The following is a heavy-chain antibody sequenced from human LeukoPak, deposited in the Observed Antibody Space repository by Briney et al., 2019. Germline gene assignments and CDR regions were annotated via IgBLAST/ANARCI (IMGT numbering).Heavy chain of an antibody. CDR3: AREEGFWPSNWFDP. Sequence: GGSLRLSCAASGFTFSSYSMNWVRQAPGKGLEWVSSISSSSSYIYYADSVKGRFTISRDNAKNSLYLQMNSLRAEDTAVYYCAREEGFWPSNWFDPWGQGTLVTVSS. CDR2: ISSSSSYI. CDR1: GFTFSSYS. D-gene: IGHD3-10*01. J-gene: IGHJ5*02. V-gene: IGHV3-21*01.